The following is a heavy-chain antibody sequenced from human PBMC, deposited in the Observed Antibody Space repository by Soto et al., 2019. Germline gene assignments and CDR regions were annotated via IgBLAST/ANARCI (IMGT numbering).Heavy chain of an antibody. CDR3: ARGGLEPFDY. CDR2: INKDGSYK. J-gene: IGHJ4*02. V-gene: IGHV3-74*01. D-gene: IGHD1-1*01. CDR1: GFTFSDDW. Sequence: EVQLVESGGGLVQSGGSLRLSCATSGFTFSDDWMHWVRQAPGKGLVWVSRINKDGSYKNYADFVEGRFTISRDDARSELYLQRDRLRAEDTAVYYCARGGLEPFDYLGQGALVTVSS.